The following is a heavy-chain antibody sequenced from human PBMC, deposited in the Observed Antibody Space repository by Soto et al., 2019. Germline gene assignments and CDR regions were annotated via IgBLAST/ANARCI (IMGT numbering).Heavy chain of an antibody. CDR2: ISGSGGST. Sequence: GGSLRLSCAASGFTFSSYAMSWVRQAAGGGLEWVSAISGSGGSTYYADSVKGRFTISRDNSKNTLYLQMKSLRAEDTAVYYRAKDLVEIATSYGGQGTMVTVSS. CDR3: AKDLVEIATSY. CDR1: GFTFSSYA. J-gene: IGHJ3*01. V-gene: IGHV3-23*01. D-gene: IGHD1-26*01.